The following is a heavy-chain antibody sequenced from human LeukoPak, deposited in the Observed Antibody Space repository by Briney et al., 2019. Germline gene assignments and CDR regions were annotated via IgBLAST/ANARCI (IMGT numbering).Heavy chain of an antibody. D-gene: IGHD6-13*01. Sequence: PGGSLRLSCAASGFTVSSNYTGWVRQAPGKGPEWVSVVYSGGSTYYADSVKGRFTISRDNSKNTLYLQVNSLRAEDTAVYYCARGVAAAGSYYFDYWGQGTLVTVSS. CDR3: ARGVAAAGSYYFDY. CDR1: GFTVSSNY. CDR2: VYSGGST. J-gene: IGHJ4*02. V-gene: IGHV3-66*01.